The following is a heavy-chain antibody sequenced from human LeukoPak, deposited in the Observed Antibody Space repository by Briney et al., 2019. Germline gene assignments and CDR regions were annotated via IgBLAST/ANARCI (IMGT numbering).Heavy chain of an antibody. CDR3: ATLYDYVWGSYRYEFDP. Sequence: SETLSLTCTVSGGSLSSYYWSWIRQPPGKGLEWIGSIYYSGSTYYNPSLKSRVTISVDTSKNQFSLKLSSVTAADTAVYYCATLYDYVWGSYRYEFDPWGQGTLVTVSS. D-gene: IGHD3-16*02. J-gene: IGHJ5*02. CDR1: GGSLSSYY. CDR2: IYYSGST. V-gene: IGHV4-59*05.